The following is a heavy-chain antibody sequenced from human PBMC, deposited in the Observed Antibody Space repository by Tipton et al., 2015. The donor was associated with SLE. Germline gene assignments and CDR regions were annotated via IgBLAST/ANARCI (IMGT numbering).Heavy chain of an antibody. CDR2: IYYSGST. Sequence: LRLSCTVSGGSISSYYWNWIRQPPGKGLEWIGYIYYSGSTNYNPSLKSRVTISVDTSKNQFSLKLSSVTAADTAVYYCARGDYYFDYWGQGTLVTVSS. CDR3: ARGDYYFDY. J-gene: IGHJ4*02. D-gene: IGHD3/OR15-3a*01. V-gene: IGHV4-59*01. CDR1: GGSISSYY.